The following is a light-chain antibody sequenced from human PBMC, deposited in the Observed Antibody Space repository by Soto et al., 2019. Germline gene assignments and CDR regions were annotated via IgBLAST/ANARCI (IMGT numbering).Light chain of an antibody. V-gene: IGKV3-20*01. CDR1: QNVYSHF. J-gene: IGKJ3*01. CDR3: NQYGNSPLT. Sequence: ETVLTQSPGTLSLSPGDRATLSCRASQNVYSHFVGWYQQRPGQAPRLLIYGTSTRATDIPDRFSGSGSGTDFTLTISRLEPDDFAVYFCNQYGNSPLTFGPGTKVDF. CDR2: GTS.